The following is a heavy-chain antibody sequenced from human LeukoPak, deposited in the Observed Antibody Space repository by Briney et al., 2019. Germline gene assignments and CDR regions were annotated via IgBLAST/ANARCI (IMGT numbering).Heavy chain of an antibody. V-gene: IGHV4-30-2*01. J-gene: IGHJ4*02. D-gene: IGHD3-9*01. CDR1: GGSISSGGYS. Sequence: SETLSLTRAVSGGSISSGGYSWSWIRQPPGKGLEWIGYIYHSGSTYYNPSLKSRVTISVDRSKNQFSLKLSSVTAADTAVYYCASNPDTYYDILTGYPILGDWGQGTLVTVSS. CDR3: ASNPDTYYDILTGYPILGD. CDR2: IYHSGST.